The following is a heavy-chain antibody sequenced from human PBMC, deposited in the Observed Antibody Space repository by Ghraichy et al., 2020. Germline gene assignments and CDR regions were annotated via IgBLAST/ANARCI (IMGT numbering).Heavy chain of an antibody. V-gene: IGHV3-48*02. Sequence: GGSLRLSCVASGFTFGYYSMNWVRQAPGKGLEWVSFISGRNAPTYYADSVEGRFTVSRDNARNSLYLQMNSLRDEDTAVYYCARGLYSSSLSDSCHGMDVWGQGTAVTVSS. CDR1: GFTFGYYS. CDR3: ARGLYSSSLSDSCHGMDV. D-gene: IGHD5-18*01. J-gene: IGHJ6*02. CDR2: ISGRNAPT.